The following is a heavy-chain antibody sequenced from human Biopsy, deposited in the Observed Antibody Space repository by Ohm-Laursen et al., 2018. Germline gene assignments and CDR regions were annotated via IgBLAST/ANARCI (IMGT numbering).Heavy chain of an antibody. V-gene: IGHV4-4*07. CDR1: GGNINNYY. CDR3: ASVVLGPTNDAFDL. D-gene: IGHD3-22*01. Sequence: SETLSLTCNVSGGNINNYYCSWIRQPAGLGLEWIGRIYPGGSTNYNPSVKGRVTMSVDTSKKQLSLRLRSVTAADTAMYYCASVVLGPTNDAFDLWGQGTMVVVSS. CDR2: IYPGGST. J-gene: IGHJ3*01.